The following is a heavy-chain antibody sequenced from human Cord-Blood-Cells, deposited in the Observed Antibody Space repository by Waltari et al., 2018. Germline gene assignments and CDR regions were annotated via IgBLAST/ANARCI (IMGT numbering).Heavy chain of an antibody. CDR1: GVTHNSYA. Sequence: QDQLAGARDAVVPPGSALGVPWPAAGVTHNSYAMSWVPQASGTGLEWVAVISYDGSNKYYADSVKGRFTISRDNSKNTLYLQMNSLRAEDTAVYYCARLGTGFDYWGQGTLVTVSS. CDR3: ARLGTGFDY. D-gene: IGHD1-1*01. V-gene: IGHV3-30-3*01. J-gene: IGHJ4*02. CDR2: ISYDGSNK.